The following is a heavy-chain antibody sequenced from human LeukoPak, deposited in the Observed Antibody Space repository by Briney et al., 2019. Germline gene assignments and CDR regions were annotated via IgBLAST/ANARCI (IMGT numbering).Heavy chain of an antibody. CDR2: FIPRLNKL. CDR3: AKGEAAAGTRRLDY. Sequence: ASVTVSCKASGGTFSSYGITWVRQAPGEGLEWMGGFIPRLNKLNFAQKFQDRVTITTDESTSTAYMELSSLRAEDTALYYCAKGEAAAGTRRLDYWGQGTRVTVSS. J-gene: IGHJ4*02. CDR1: GGTFSSYG. V-gene: IGHV1-69*05. D-gene: IGHD6-13*01.